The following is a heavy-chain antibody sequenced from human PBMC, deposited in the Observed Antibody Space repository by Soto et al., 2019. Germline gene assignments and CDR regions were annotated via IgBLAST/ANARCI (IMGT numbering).Heavy chain of an antibody. J-gene: IGHJ6*02. Sequence: SETLSLTCTVSGGSVSSGSYYWSWIRQPPGKGLEWIGYIYYSGSTNYNPSLKSRVTISVDTSKNQFSLRLSSVTAADTAVYYCARGIAAATYYHYGMDFWGQGTTVTVSS. CDR2: IYYSGST. CDR3: ARGIAAATYYHYGMDF. V-gene: IGHV4-61*01. CDR1: GGSVSSGSYY. D-gene: IGHD6-6*01.